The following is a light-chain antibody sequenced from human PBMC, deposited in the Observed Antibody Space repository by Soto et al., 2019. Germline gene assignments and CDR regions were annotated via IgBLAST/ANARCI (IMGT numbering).Light chain of an antibody. CDR1: QGISSY. CDR3: QQLNSYPLT. V-gene: IGKV1-9*01. Sequence: DIQLTQSPSFLSASVGDRVTITCRASQGISSYLAWYQQKPGKAPKLLIYAASILQSGVSSRFSGSGSGTEFTLTISSLQPEDFATYYCQQLNSYPLTFGGGTKVEIK. J-gene: IGKJ4*01. CDR2: AAS.